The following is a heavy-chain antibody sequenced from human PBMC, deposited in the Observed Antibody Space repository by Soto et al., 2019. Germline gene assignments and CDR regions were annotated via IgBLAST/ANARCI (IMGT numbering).Heavy chain of an antibody. D-gene: IGHD1-26*01. CDR1: GDSMTKYY. Sequence: QVQLQESGPGLVKPSETLSLTCNVSGDSMTKYYWSWIRQPAGKGLEWIGRIYMSGSTNYNHSLKNRVTMSIDTYNNHFSLDLKSVTAADTAVYYCARTVGAAYYFDFWGQGDLVTVSS. CDR2: IYMSGST. J-gene: IGHJ4*02. V-gene: IGHV4-4*07. CDR3: ARTVGAAYYFDF.